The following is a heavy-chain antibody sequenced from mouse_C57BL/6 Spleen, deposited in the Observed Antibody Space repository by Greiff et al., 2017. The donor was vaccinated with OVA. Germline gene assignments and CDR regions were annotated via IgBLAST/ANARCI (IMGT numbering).Heavy chain of an antibody. CDR3: ARDEDYGRGPWFAY. D-gene: IGHD2-4*01. CDR2: INYDGSST. CDR1: GFTFSDYY. Sequence: EVQVVESEGGLVQPGSSMKLSCTASGFTFSDYYMAWVRQVPEKGLEWVANINYDGSSTYYLDSLKSRFIISRDNAKNILYLQMSSLKSEDTATYYCARDEDYGRGPWFAYWGQGTLVTVSA. J-gene: IGHJ3*01. V-gene: IGHV5-16*01.